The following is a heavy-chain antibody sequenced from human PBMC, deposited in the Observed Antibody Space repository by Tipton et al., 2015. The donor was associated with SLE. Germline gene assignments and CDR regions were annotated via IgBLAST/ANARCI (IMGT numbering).Heavy chain of an antibody. D-gene: IGHD5-18*01. CDR1: GGSISSHY. J-gene: IGHJ4*02. CDR3: ARLEDTAMVTGY. Sequence: TLSLTCTVSGGSISSHYWSWIRQPPGKGLEWIGYIYYSGSTNYNPSLKSRVTISVDTSKNQFSLKLSSVTAADTAVYYCARLEDTAMVTGYWGQGTLVTVSS. V-gene: IGHV4-59*08. CDR2: IYYSGST.